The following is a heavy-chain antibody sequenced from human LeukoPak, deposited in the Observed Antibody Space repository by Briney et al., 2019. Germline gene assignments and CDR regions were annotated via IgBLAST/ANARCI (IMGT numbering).Heavy chain of an antibody. CDR2: INHSGST. V-gene: IGHV4-34*01. J-gene: IGHJ4*02. CDR3: ARGRPYSGYSD. Sequence: SETLSLTCAVYGGSFSGYYWSWIRQPAGKRLEWIGEINHSGSTNYNPSLKSRVTISVDTSKNQFSLKLSSVTAADTAVYYCARGRPYSGYSDWGQGTLVTVSS. D-gene: IGHD5-12*01. CDR1: GGSFSGYY.